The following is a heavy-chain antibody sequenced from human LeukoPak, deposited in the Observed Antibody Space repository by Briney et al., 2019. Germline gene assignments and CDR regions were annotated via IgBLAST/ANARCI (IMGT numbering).Heavy chain of an antibody. J-gene: IGHJ5*02. CDR3: ARGRRDYVWGSYRYMHEFFDP. V-gene: IGHV4-34*01. CDR1: GGSFSGYY. CDR2: INHSGST. D-gene: IGHD3-16*02. Sequence: SETLSLTCAVYGGSFSGYYWSWIRQPPGKGLEWIGEINHSGSTNYNPSLKSRVTISVDTSKNQFSLKLSSVTAADTAVYYCARGRRDYVWGSYRYMHEFFDPWGQGTLVTVPS.